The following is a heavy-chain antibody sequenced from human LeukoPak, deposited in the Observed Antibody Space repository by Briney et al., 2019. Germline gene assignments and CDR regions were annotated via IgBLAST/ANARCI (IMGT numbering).Heavy chain of an antibody. CDR1: GFTFSSYS. J-gene: IGHJ3*02. V-gene: IGHV3-21*01. D-gene: IGHD1-26*01. CDR2: ISSSSSYI. CDR3: ARDWGELDAFDI. Sequence: PGGSLRLSCAASGFTFSSYSMNWVRQAPGKGLEWVSSISSSSSYIYYADSVKGRFTISRDNAKNSLYLQMNSLRAEDTAVYYCARDWGELDAFDIWGQGTMVTVSS.